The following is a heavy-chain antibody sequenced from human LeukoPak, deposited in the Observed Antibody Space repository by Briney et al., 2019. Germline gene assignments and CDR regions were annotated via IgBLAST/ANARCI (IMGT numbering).Heavy chain of an antibody. J-gene: IGHJ4*02. V-gene: IGHV3-30*04. CDR2: ISYDGSNK. D-gene: IGHD3-22*01. CDR3: ARDIRDSSGYYLDY. Sequence: GSLRLSCAASGFTFSSYAMHWVRQAPGKGLEWVAVISYDGSNKYYADSVKGRFTISRDNSKNTLYLQMNSLRAEDTAVYYCARDIRDSSGYYLDYWGQGTLVTVSS. CDR1: GFTFSSYA.